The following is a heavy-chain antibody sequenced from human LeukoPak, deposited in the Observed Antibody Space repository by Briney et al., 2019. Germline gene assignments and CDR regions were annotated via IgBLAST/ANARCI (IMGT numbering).Heavy chain of an antibody. J-gene: IGHJ2*01. CDR3: AKTVAGYWYFDL. D-gene: IGHD6-19*01. V-gene: IGHV4-59*08. CDR2: IYYSGST. Sequence: PSETLSLTCTVYGGSISHYFWSWIRQPPGKALEWIGYIYYSGSTNYNPSLKSRVTISVDTSKNQFSLKLSSVTAADTAVYYCAKTVAGYWYFDLWGRGTLVTVSS. CDR1: GGSISHYF.